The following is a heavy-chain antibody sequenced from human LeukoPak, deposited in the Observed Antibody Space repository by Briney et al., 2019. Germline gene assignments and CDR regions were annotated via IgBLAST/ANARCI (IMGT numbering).Heavy chain of an antibody. CDR2: IRSYGRST. D-gene: IGHD6-6*01. J-gene: IGHJ4*02. V-gene: IGHV3-64D*09. Sequence: ASALTFSPYLIHCLRPLPRKGPAFISAIRSYGRSTYYAVSVKRSCPLSRDNSKNTLYLQMSSLRAEDTTVYYCVKGEDSSSRRKEYWRQGTLVTV. CDR3: VKGEDSSSRRKEY. CDR1: ALTFSPYL.